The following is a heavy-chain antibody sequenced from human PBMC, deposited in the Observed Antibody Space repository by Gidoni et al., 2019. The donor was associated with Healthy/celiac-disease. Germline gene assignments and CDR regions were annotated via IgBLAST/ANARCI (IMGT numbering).Heavy chain of an antibody. V-gene: IGHV1-18*04. CDR1: GYTFTSYG. J-gene: IGHJ6*02. Sequence: VQLVQSGAEVKKPGASVKVSCKASGYTFTSYGIRWVRQAPGQGLEWMGWIRAYNGNTNYAQKHQGRVTMTTDTSTSTAYMELRSLRSDDTAVYSCAREDIVVVPAANYYYYYGMDVWGQGTTVTVSS. CDR2: IRAYNGNT. D-gene: IGHD2-2*01. CDR3: AREDIVVVPAANYYYYYGMDV.